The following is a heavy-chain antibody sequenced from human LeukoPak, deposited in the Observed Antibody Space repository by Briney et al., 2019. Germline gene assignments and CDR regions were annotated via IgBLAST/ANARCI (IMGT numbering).Heavy chain of an antibody. CDR1: GFTFSNYA. D-gene: IGHD3-10*01. V-gene: IGHV3-23*01. CDR2: ISGSGGST. CDR3: ARGLDGSGSYYKGDY. Sequence: QPGGSLRLSCVASGFTFSNYAMNWVRQAPGKGLEWVSTISGSGGSTYYADSVKGRFTISRDNSKNTLYLQMISLRAEDTALYYCARGLDGSGSYYKGDYWGQGTLVTVSS. J-gene: IGHJ4*02.